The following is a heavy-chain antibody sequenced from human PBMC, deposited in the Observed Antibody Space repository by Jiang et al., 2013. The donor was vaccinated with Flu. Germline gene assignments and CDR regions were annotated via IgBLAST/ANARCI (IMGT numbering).Heavy chain of an antibody. CDR1: GFTFSSYA. J-gene: IGHJ6*03. CDR2: ISYDGSNK. CDR3: ARSYDFWSGYYTSDYYYYMDV. D-gene: IGHD3-3*01. V-gene: IGHV3-30-3*01. Sequence: ASGFTFSSYAMHWVRQAPGKGLEWVAVISYDGSNKYYADSVKGRFTISRDNSKNTLYLQMNSLRAEDTAVYYCARSYDFWSGYYTSDYYYYMDVWGKGTTVTVSS.